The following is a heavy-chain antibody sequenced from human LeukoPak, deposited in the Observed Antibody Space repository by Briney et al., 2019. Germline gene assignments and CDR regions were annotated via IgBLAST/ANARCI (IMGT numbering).Heavy chain of an antibody. CDR3: ARIRDGYNDAYVL. CDR2: INPDGGNT. CDR1: GYTFTYSY. Sequence: ASVKVSCKASGYTFTYSYIHWVRHAPGQVIEWMGLINPDGGNTDYEQNFQGRVTLTRDTSTSTVYMELSSLRSEDTAIYYCARIRDGYNDAYVLWGQGKVVTVPS. D-gene: IGHD5-24*01. J-gene: IGHJ3*01. V-gene: IGHV1-46*01.